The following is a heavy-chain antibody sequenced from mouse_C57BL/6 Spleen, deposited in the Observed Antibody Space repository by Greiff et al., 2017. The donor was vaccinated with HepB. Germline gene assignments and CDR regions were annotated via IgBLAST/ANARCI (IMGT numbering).Heavy chain of an antibody. V-gene: IGHV1-55*01. CDR2: IYPGSGST. D-gene: IGHD1-1*01. J-gene: IGHJ2*01. CDR3: ARPNYYGSSYGEYYFDY. CDR1: GYTFTSYW. Sequence: QVQLKQPGAELVKPGASVKMSCKASGYTFTSYWITWVKQRPGQGLEWIGDIYPGSGSTNYNEKFKSKATLTVDTSSSTAYMQLSSLTSEDSAVYYCARPNYYGSSYGEYYFDYWGQGTTLTVSS.